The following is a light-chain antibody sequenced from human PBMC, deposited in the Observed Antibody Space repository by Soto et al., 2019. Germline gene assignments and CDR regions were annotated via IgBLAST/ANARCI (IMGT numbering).Light chain of an antibody. CDR3: LQHNNYPRT. CDR1: QGIRND. Sequence: DIQMTQSPSSLSASVGDRVTITCRASQGIRNDLNWYQQKPGKAPKRLIYAASSLQSGVPSRLSGSGSGTEFNHTISSLQPEDFATYYCLQHNNYPRTFGQGTKVEIK. V-gene: IGKV1-17*01. CDR2: AAS. J-gene: IGKJ1*01.